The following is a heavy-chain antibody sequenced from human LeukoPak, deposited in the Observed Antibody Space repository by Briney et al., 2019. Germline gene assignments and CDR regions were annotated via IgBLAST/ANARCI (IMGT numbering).Heavy chain of an antibody. CDR3: ARVGVTTLNAFDI. Sequence: SETLSLTCAVYGGPFRGNYWSWIRQPPGKGLEWIGEINHSGSTNYNPSLKSRVTISVDTSKNQFSLKLSSVTAADTAVYYCARVGVTTLNAFDIWGQGTMVTVSS. CDR1: GGPFRGNY. J-gene: IGHJ3*02. CDR2: INHSGST. D-gene: IGHD4-17*01. V-gene: IGHV4-34*01.